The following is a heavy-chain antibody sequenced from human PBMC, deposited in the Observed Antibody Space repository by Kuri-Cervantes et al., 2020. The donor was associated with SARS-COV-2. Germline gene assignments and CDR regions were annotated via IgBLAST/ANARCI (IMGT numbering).Heavy chain of an antibody. D-gene: IGHD3-10*01. CDR1: GGTFSSYA. Sequence: SVKVSCKASGGTFSSYAISWVRQAPGQGLEWMGGIIPILGIANYAQKFQGRVTITADKSTSTAYMELSSLRSEDTAVYYCASLGGGSGSAVASDYWGQGTLVTVSS. J-gene: IGHJ4*02. CDR2: IIPILGIA. V-gene: IGHV1-69*10. CDR3: ASLGGGSGSAVASDY.